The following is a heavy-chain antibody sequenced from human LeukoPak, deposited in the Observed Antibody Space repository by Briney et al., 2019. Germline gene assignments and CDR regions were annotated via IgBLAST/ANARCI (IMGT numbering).Heavy chain of an antibody. J-gene: IGHJ4*02. CDR2: ISSSSSYI. CDR1: GFTFSSYS. CDR3: ATDSYVSGSYYRLFY. Sequence: SGGSLRLSCAASGFTFSSYSMNWVRQAPGKGLEWVSYISSSSSYIYYADSVKGRFTISRDNAKNTLYLQMNNLRAEDTAIYYCATDSYVSGSYYRLFYWGQGTLVTVSS. V-gene: IGHV3-21*01. D-gene: IGHD3-10*01.